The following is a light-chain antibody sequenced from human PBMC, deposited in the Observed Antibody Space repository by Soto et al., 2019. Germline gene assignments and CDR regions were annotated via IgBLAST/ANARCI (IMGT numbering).Light chain of an antibody. CDR2: DVT. J-gene: IGLJ1*01. Sequence: QSALTQPAPVSGSPGQSITVSCTGTSSVVGGYDYVSWYQQHPGNAPKLLISDVTNRPSGVSNRFSGSKSGNTASLTISGLQTEDEADYYCTSYTSSSTYVFGTGTKVTVL. V-gene: IGLV2-14*01. CDR1: SSVVGGYDY. CDR3: TSYTSSSTYV.